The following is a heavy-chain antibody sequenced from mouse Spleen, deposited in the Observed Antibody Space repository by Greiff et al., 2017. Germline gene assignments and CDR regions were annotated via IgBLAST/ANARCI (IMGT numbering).Heavy chain of an antibody. CDR3: KGTPYGNYVPWFAY. D-gene: IGHD2-10*02. V-gene: IGHV1-15*01. Sequence: QVQLQQSGAELVRPGASVKLSCKALGYTFTDYEMHWVKQTPVNGLEWIGAIHPGSGGTAYNQKFKGKATLTADKSSSTAYMELSSLTSEDAAVYYCKGTPYGNYVPWFAYWGQGTLVTVSA. J-gene: IGHJ3*01. CDR1: GYTFTDYE. CDR2: IHPGSGGT.